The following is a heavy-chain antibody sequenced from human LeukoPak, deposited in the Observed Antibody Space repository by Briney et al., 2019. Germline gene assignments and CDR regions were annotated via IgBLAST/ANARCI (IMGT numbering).Heavy chain of an antibody. CDR3: ARPKRNGDFDY. J-gene: IGHJ4*02. CDR2: IYTSGST. CDR1: GGSISSYY. D-gene: IGHD3-10*01. V-gene: IGHV4-4*07. Sequence: SETLSLTCTVSGGSISSYYWRWIRQPGGKGLEWIGRIYTSGSTNYNPSLKSRVTMSVDTSKNQFSLKLSSVTAGDTAVYYCARPKRNGDFDYGGQGPVVTVSS.